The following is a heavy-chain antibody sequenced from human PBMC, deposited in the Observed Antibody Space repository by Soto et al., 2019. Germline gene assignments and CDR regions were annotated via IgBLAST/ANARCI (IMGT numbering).Heavy chain of an antibody. V-gene: IGHV1-69*09. D-gene: IGHD2-21*02. CDR2: IVPSLDTT. CDR3: ARWPQPRSTADNYAVDV. J-gene: IGHJ6*02. Sequence: QVQLVQSGTEVKKPGSSVKVSCKASGGTFSSSGFSWVRQAPGQGLEWMGMIVPSLDTTKYAQKFQARVTITADQFTSTAYMELRSLRSDDAAVYYCARWPQPRSTADNYAVDVWGQGTRVIVSS. CDR1: GGTFSSSG.